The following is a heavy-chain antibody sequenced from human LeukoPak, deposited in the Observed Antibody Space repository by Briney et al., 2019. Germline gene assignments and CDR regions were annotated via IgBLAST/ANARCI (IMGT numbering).Heavy chain of an antibody. V-gene: IGHV3-21*01. J-gene: IGHJ4*02. CDR2: ISSSSSYI. CDR1: GFTFSSYS. Sequence: GGSLRLSCAASGFTFSSYSMNWVRQAPGKGLEWVSSISSSSSYIYYADSVKGRFTISRDNAKNSLYLQMNSLRAEDTAVYYCARDLKEKGVLWFGELPKPKDYWGQGTLVTASS. CDR3: ARDLKEKGVLWFGELPKPKDY. D-gene: IGHD3-10*01.